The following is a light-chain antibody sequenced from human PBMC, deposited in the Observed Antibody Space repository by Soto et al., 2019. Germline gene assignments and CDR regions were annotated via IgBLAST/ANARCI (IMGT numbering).Light chain of an antibody. CDR3: QQYKSYSQT. V-gene: IGKV1-5*01. J-gene: IGKJ1*01. Sequence: DIQMTQSPSTLSASVGDRVTITCRASQSVSWWLAWYQKKPGKAPKLLIYDASSLESGVPSRFSGSGSGTEFTLTINSLQPDDFATYYCQQYKSYSQTFGQGTEVEVK. CDR1: QSVSWW. CDR2: DAS.